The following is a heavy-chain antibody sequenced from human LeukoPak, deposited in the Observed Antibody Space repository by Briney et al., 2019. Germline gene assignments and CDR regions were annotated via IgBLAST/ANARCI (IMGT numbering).Heavy chain of an antibody. J-gene: IGHJ4*02. CDR2: IYSGGST. Sequence: GGSLRLSCAASGFTVSGNYMSWVRQAPGKGLEWVSVIYSGGSTYYADSVKGRFTISRDNSKNTLYLQMNSLRAEDTAVYYCASTAASYYDSIGYFDYWGQGTLVTVSS. D-gene: IGHD3-22*01. CDR3: ASTAASYYDSIGYFDY. CDR1: GFTVSGNY. V-gene: IGHV3-53*01.